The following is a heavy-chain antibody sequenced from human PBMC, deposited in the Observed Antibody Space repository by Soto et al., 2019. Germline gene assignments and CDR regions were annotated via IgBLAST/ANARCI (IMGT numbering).Heavy chain of an antibody. V-gene: IGHV1-69*13. D-gene: IGHD6-19*01. CDR3: ARPKGTYSSGYYYFDF. J-gene: IGHJ4*02. Sequence: ASVKVSCKTSGGTFSTYAINWLLQAPGQGLEWMGAIIPLFGTADYSQKFQGRVTITADESTSTAYMELSSLRFDDTAVYFCARPKGTYSSGYYYFDFWGQGTLVTVSS. CDR1: GGTFSTYA. CDR2: IIPLFGTA.